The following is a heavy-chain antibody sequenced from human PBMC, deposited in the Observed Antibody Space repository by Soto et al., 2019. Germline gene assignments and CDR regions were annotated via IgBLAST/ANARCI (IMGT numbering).Heavy chain of an antibody. CDR3: ARGFGDFWSGYYKYYYYYGMDV. CDR1: GGSISSSSYY. Sequence: SETLSLTCTVSGGSISSSSYYWGWIRQPPGKGLEWIGEINHSGSTNYNPSLKSRVTISVDTSKNQFSLKLSSVTAADTAVYYCARGFGDFWSGYYKYYYYYGMDVWGQGTTVTVSS. V-gene: IGHV4-39*07. CDR2: INHSGST. J-gene: IGHJ6*02. D-gene: IGHD3-3*01.